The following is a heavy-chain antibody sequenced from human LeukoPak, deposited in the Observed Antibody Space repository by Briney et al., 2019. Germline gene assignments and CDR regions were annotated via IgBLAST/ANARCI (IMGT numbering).Heavy chain of an antibody. CDR3: ARRYYYNLGSFPFDF. CDR2: IHNSGTT. Sequence: SETLSLTCAVSGGPFSGYFWSWIRQSSGKGLEWIGEIHNSGTTNYNPSLNSRVTISEDTSKNQFYLNPSSVTAADTAVYYCARRYYYNLGSFPFDFWGQGTLVTVSS. D-gene: IGHD3-10*01. V-gene: IGHV4-34*01. CDR1: GGPFSGYF. J-gene: IGHJ4*02.